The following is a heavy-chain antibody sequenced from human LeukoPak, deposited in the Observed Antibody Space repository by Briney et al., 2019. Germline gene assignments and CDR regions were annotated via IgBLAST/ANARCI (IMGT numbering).Heavy chain of an antibody. CDR1: GFSFSTYA. CDR2: IVGGGGST. CDR3: AKDLGRDY. Sequence: GGSLRLSCEASGFSFSTYAMSWVRQAPGKGLQWVSGIVGGGGSTYYADSVKGRFTISRDNSKNMLYLQMNSLRAEDTAVYYCAKDLGRDYWGQGTLVTVSS. V-gene: IGHV3-23*01. D-gene: IGHD3-16*01. J-gene: IGHJ4*02.